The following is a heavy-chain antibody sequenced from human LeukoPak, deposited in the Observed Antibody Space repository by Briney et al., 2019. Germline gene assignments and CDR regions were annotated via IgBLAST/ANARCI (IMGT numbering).Heavy chain of an antibody. CDR2: TYSSGSN. CDR1: GGSISGYF. CDR3: AREPTSGREPTSGRPLDY. D-gene: IGHD5-12*01. Sequence: SETLSLTCTVSGGSISGYFWSWIRQPAGKGLEWIGCTYSSGSNNYNPSLKSRVTMSLDTSKNHLSLNLSSVTAADTAVYYCAREPTSGREPTSGRPLDYWGQGTLVTVSS. V-gene: IGHV4-4*07. J-gene: IGHJ4*02.